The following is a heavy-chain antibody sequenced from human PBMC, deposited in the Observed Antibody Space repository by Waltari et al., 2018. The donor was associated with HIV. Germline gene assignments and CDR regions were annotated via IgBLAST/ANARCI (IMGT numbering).Heavy chain of an antibody. Sequence: EVQLLESGGGLVQPGGSLRLSCAASGFTFNNYAMSWVRQAPGKGLEWVSGISGSGGTTHYADSVKGRFTISRDNSKSTLYLEMNSLRAEDTAIYYCAKLWFGDLGAGFWGRGTLVTVSS. CDR3: AKLWFGDLGAGF. CDR1: GFTFNNYA. CDR2: ISGSGGTT. J-gene: IGHJ4*02. V-gene: IGHV3-23*01. D-gene: IGHD3-10*01.